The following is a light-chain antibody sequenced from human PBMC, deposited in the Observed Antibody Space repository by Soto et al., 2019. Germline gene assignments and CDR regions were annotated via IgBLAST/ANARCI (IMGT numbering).Light chain of an antibody. CDR3: QQSFSIPCT. J-gene: IGKJ2*01. CDR2: AAP. V-gene: IGKV1-39*01. Sequence: IQMPQSPSPLSASVGDRLTIPCRARQSISRPLNWFHQNPGKAPKLLIFAAPSLQSGVPSRFSGSGSGTDFTLTISSLQPEDFATYYCQQSFSIPCTFGQGTELEIK. CDR1: QSISRP.